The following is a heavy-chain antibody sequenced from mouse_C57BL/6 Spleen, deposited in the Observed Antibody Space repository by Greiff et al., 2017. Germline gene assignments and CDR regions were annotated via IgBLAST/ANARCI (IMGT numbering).Heavy chain of an antibody. D-gene: IGHD2-4*01. CDR3: ARDCDYDEASIYLDY. CDR1: GYAFSSYW. V-gene: IGHV1-80*01. CDR2: IYPGDGDT. J-gene: IGHJ2*01. Sequence: QVQLQQSGAELVKPGASVKISCKASGYAFSSYWMNWVKQRPGKGLEWIGQIYPGDGDTNYNGKFKGKATLTADKSTSTAYMQLSSLTSEDTAVYLCARDCDYDEASIYLDYWGQGTTLTVSS.